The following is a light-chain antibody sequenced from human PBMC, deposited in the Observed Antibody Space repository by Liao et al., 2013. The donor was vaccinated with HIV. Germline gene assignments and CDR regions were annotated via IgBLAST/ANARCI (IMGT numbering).Light chain of an antibody. V-gene: IGLV3-1*01. Sequence: SYELTQPPSVSASLGQMARITCSGELLPNKHAYWYQQKPGQSPVLVIYQDTKRPSGIPERFSGSNSGNTATLTISGTQAMDEADYYCQAWDSSTVVFGGGTKLTVL. J-gene: IGLJ3*02. CDR2: QDT. CDR3: QAWDSSTVV. CDR1: LLPNKH.